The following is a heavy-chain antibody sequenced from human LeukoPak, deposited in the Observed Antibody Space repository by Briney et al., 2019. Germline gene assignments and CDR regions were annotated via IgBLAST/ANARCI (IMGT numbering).Heavy chain of an antibody. CDR3: ARAPGYYYGSGSSGIYYFDY. D-gene: IGHD3-10*01. Sequence: SETLSLTCAVSGVSISSYYWSWIRQPAGKGLEWIGRIYTSGSTNYNPSLKSRVTISVDTSKNQFSLKLSSVTAADTAVYYCARAPGYYYGSGSSGIYYFDYWGQGTLVTVSS. CDR1: GVSISSYY. CDR2: IYTSGST. V-gene: IGHV4-4*07. J-gene: IGHJ4*02.